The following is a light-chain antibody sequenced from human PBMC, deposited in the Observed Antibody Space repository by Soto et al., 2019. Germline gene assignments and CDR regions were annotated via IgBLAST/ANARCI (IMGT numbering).Light chain of an antibody. Sequence: EIVMTQSPATLSVSPGERATLSCRASQSVSSNLAWYQQKPGQAPRRLIYGASTRATGIPARFSGSGSGTEFTLTISSLQSEDFAVYYWQQYNNWPPVTFGGGTKVEIK. CDR3: QQYNNWPPVT. CDR1: QSVSSN. J-gene: IGKJ4*01. V-gene: IGKV3-15*01. CDR2: GAS.